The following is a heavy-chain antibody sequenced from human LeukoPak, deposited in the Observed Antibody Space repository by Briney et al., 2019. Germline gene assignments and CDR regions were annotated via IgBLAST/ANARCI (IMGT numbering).Heavy chain of an antibody. CDR1: GFTFSSNG. CDR2: IPDDGSNK. V-gene: IGHV3-30*02. Sequence: GGSLRLSCVASGFTFSSNGMHWVRQPPGQGLEWVAFIPDDGSNKYYADSVKGRFTISRDNSKNTLYLQMNSLRAEDTAVYYCAKDLKPSGSGILDYWGQGTLVTVSS. D-gene: IGHD3-10*01. J-gene: IGHJ4*02. CDR3: AKDLKPSGSGILDY.